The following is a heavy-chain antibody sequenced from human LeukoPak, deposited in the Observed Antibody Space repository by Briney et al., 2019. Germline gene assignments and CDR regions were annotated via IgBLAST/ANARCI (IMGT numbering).Heavy chain of an antibody. CDR2: IYTSGST. D-gene: IGHD2-15*01. J-gene: IGHJ4*02. Sequence: PSETLSLTCTVSGGSISSGSYYWSWIRQPAGKGLEWIGRIYTSGSTNYNPSLKSRVTISVDTSKNQFSLKLSSVTAADTAVYYCARDGVAATLRYWGQGTLVTVSS. V-gene: IGHV4-61*02. CDR1: GGSISSGSYY. CDR3: ARDGVAATLRY.